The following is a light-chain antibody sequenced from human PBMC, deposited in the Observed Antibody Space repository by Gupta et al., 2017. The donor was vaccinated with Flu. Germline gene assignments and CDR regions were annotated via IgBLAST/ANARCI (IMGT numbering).Light chain of an antibody. CDR1: QDISNY. Sequence: SPSSLSASVGDRVTITCQASQDISNYLNWYQQKPGKAPKLLIYGASNLETGVPSRFSGSGSGTDFTFTISSLQPEDIATYYCQQYDNLLTFGGGTKVEIK. J-gene: IGKJ4*01. CDR3: QQYDNLLT. CDR2: GAS. V-gene: IGKV1-33*01.